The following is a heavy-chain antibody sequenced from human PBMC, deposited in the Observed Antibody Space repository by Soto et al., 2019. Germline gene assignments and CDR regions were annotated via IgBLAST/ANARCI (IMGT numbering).Heavy chain of an antibody. CDR2: IWYDGSNK. CDR1: GFTFSSYG. D-gene: IGHD7-27*01. CDR3: ARDQLGIHYYYYGMDV. Sequence: QVQLVESGGGVVQPGRSLRLSCAASGFTFSSYGMHWVLQAPGKGLEWVAVIWYDGSNKYYADSVKGRFTISRDNSKNTLYLQMNSLRAEDTAVYYCARDQLGIHYYYYGMDVWGQGTTVTVSS. V-gene: IGHV3-33*01. J-gene: IGHJ6*02.